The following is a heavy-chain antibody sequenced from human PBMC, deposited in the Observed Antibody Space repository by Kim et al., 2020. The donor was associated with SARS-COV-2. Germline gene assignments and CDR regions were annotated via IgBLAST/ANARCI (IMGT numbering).Heavy chain of an antibody. Sequence: KFQGRVTITADKSTSTAYMELSSLRSEDTAVYYCASTHHLYGDYGAPVDYWGQGTLVTVSS. D-gene: IGHD4-17*01. CDR3: ASTHHLYGDYGAPVDY. J-gene: IGHJ4*02. V-gene: IGHV1-69*02.